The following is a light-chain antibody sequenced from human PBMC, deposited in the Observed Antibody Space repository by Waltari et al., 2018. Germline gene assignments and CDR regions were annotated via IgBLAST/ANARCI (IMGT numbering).Light chain of an antibody. J-gene: IGLJ2*01. CDR2: GES. CDR1: NIGSKN. V-gene: IGLV3-9*01. CDR3: QGWDSSTVV. Sequence: SYELTQPLSVSVALGQTARITCGGNNIGSKNVHWYQQKPGQAPVVVICGESERPSGIPERFSGSSAGNTATLTISRAQAGDEADYYCQGWDSSTVVFGGGTKLTVV.